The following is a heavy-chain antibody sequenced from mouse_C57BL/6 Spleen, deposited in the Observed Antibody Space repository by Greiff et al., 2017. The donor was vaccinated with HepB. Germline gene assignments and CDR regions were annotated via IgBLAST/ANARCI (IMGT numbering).Heavy chain of an antibody. CDR1: GFTFNTYA. J-gene: IGHJ3*01. D-gene: IGHD1-1*01. V-gene: IGHV10-3*01. Sequence: EVQLVESGGGLVQPKGSLKLSCAASGFTFNTYAMHWVRQAPGKGLEWVARIRSKSSNYATYYADSVKDRFTISRDDSQSMLYLQMNNLKTEDTAMYYCVRGNYYGSSYLAWFAYWGQGTLVTVSA. CDR3: VRGNYYGSSYLAWFAY. CDR2: IRSKSSNYAT.